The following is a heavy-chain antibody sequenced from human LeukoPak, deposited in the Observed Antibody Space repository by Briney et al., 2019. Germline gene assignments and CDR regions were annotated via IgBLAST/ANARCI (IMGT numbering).Heavy chain of an antibody. J-gene: IGHJ4*02. Sequence: PSETLSLTCAVYGGSFSGYYWSWIRQPPGKGLEWIEEINHSGSTNYNPSLKSRVTISVDTSKNQFSLKLSSVTAADTAIYYCARARITMVRGVIIIRGGHFDSWGQGTLVTVSS. CDR3: ARARITMVRGVIIIRGGHFDS. CDR2: INHSGST. V-gene: IGHV4-34*01. D-gene: IGHD3-10*01. CDR1: GGSFSGYY.